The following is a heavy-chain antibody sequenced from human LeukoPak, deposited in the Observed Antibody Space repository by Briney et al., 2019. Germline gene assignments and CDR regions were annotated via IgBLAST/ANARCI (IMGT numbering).Heavy chain of an antibody. J-gene: IGHJ5*02. D-gene: IGHD6-13*01. Sequence: KPSETLSLTCTVSGGSISSYYWSWIRQPPGKGLEWIGYIYHSGSSNHNPSLKSRVTISVDMSKKQFSLKLSSVTAADTAVYYCARHGGRAAAGWGDNWFDPWGQGTLVTVSS. CDR1: GGSISSYY. CDR3: ARHGGRAAAGWGDNWFDP. V-gene: IGHV4-59*08. CDR2: IYHSGSS.